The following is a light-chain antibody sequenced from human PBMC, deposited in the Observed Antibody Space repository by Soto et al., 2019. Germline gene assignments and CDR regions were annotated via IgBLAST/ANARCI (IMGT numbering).Light chain of an antibody. J-gene: IGKJ1*01. Sequence: DIQMTQSPSTLSASVGDRVTITCRASQSISSYLAWHQQKPGKAPKLLIYRASSLEGGVPSRFSGSGSGTEFTLTITSLQPDDFAAYYCQQYNSYWTFGQGTKVEIK. CDR3: QQYNSYWT. CDR1: QSISSY. V-gene: IGKV1-5*03. CDR2: RAS.